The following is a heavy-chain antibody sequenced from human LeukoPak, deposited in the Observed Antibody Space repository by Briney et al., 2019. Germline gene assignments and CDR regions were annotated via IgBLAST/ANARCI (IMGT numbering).Heavy chain of an antibody. CDR2: ISSSSSYI. V-gene: IGHV3-21*01. CDR3: ARDPGYSSGWSTTSYYYYYMDV. D-gene: IGHD6-19*01. Sequence: GGSLRLSCAASGFTFSSYSMNWVRQAPGKGLEWVSSISSSSSYIYYADSVKGRFTISRDNAKNSLYLQMNSLRAEDTAVYYCARDPGYSSGWSTTSYYYYYMDVWGKGTTVTVSS. J-gene: IGHJ6*03. CDR1: GFTFSSYS.